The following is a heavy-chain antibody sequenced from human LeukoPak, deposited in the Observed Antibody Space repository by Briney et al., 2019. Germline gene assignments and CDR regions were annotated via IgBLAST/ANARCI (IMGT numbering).Heavy chain of an antibody. CDR3: AREADYDSSGYWSFDL. J-gene: IGHJ2*01. Sequence: SETLSLTCTVSGGSISSYYWSWIRQPPGKGLEWIGYIYYSGSTNYNPSLKSRVTISVDTSKNQFSLKLSSVTAADTAVYYCAREADYDSSGYWSFDLWGRGTLVTVSS. CDR1: GGSISSYY. D-gene: IGHD3-22*01. CDR2: IYYSGST. V-gene: IGHV4-59*01.